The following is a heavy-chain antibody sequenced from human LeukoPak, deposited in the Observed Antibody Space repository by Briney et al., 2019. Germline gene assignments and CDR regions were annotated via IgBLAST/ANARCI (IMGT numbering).Heavy chain of an antibody. J-gene: IGHJ3*02. CDR3: ARLRYYDSSGYFEGADDAFDI. V-gene: IGHV4-34*01. CDR2: INHSGST. CDR1: GGSFSGYY. Sequence: SETLSLTCAVYGGSFSGYYWSWIRQPPGKGLEWIGEINHSGSTNYNPSLKSRVTISVDTSKNQFSLKLSSVTGADTAVYYWARLRYYDSSGYFEGADDAFDIWGQGTMVTVSS. D-gene: IGHD3-22*01.